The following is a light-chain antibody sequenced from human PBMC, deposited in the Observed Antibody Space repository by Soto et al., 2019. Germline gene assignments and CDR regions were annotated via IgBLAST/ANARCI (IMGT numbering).Light chain of an antibody. CDR1: HGISRW. Sequence: DIQMTQSPSTLSASVGDRVTLTCRASHGISRWLAWYQQRPGKAPNLLIRKASDLQSGVPSRFSGSGSGTEFTLTITSLQPDDFATYYCQQYNTSPWTFGQGTRVDIK. V-gene: IGKV1-5*03. CDR3: QQYNTSPWT. CDR2: KAS. J-gene: IGKJ1*01.